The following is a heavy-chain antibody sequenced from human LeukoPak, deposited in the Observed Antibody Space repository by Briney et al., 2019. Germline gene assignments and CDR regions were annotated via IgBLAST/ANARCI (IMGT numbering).Heavy chain of an antibody. J-gene: IGHJ4*02. Sequence: LAGGSLRLSCAASGFTFSSYSMSWVRQAPGKGLEWVSYISSSSSTIYYADSVKGRFTVSRDNAKNPLYLQMNSLRAEDTAVYFCASQYTSSRIFDDWGQGTLVTVSS. CDR2: ISSSSSTI. CDR1: GFTFSSYS. CDR3: ASQYTSSRIFDD. D-gene: IGHD6-13*01. V-gene: IGHV3-48*04.